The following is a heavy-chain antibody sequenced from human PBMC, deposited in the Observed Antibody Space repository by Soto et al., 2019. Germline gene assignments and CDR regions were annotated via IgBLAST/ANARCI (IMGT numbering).Heavy chain of an antibody. J-gene: IGHJ6*02. CDR2: IYSDGAT. CDR1: GGPISNYY. D-gene: IGHD2-2*01. CDR3: SRVGCSNSNCQTRGMDV. V-gene: IGHV4-4*07. Sequence: QVQLQESGPGLVRPSETLYLICNVSGGPISNYYWSWVQQPAGKGLEWVGRIYSDGATNYSPSLKSRVFMSLDMSGNQFSLQLNSVTAADTAVYYCSRVGCSNSNCQTRGMDVWGQGTTVTVSS.